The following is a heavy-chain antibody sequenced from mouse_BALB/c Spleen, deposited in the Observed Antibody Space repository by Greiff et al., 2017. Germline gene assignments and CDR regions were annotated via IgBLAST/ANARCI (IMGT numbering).Heavy chain of an antibody. CDR1: GFTFSSYT. V-gene: IGHV5-12-2*01. Sequence: EVQRVESGGGLVQPGGSLKLSCAASGFTFSSYTMSWVRQTPEKRLEWVAYISNGGGSTYYPDTVKGRFTISRDNAKNTLYLQMSSLKSEDTAMYYCARDGLRAMDYWGQGTSVTVSS. CDR3: ARDGLRAMDY. D-gene: IGHD2-3*01. CDR2: ISNGGGST. J-gene: IGHJ4*01.